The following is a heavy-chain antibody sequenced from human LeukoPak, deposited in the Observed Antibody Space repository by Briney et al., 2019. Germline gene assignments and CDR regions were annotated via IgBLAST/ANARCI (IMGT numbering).Heavy chain of an antibody. CDR2: IYYSGSA. V-gene: IGHV4-59*08. J-gene: IGHJ4*02. CDR3: ARQIAVAGYYFDY. Sequence: SSETLSLTCTVSGGSISGYYWSWIRQPPGKGLEWIGYIYYSGSATYNPSLKSRVTISVDTSKNQFSLKLSSVTAADTAVYYCARQIAVAGYYFDYWGQGTLVTVST. D-gene: IGHD6-19*01. CDR1: GGSISGYY.